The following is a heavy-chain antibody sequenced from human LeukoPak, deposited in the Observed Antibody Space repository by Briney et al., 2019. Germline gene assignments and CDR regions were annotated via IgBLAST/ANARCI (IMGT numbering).Heavy chain of an antibody. V-gene: IGHV4-34*01. J-gene: IGHJ3*02. CDR2: INHSGST. CDR3: ARGRVAFDAFDI. CDR1: GGSFSGYY. Sequence: PSETLSLTCAVYGGSFSGYYWSWIRQPPGKGLEWIGEINHSGSTNYNPSLKSRVTISVDTSKNQFSLKLSSVTAADTAVYYCARGRVAFDAFDIWGQGTTVTVSS. D-gene: IGHD2-15*01.